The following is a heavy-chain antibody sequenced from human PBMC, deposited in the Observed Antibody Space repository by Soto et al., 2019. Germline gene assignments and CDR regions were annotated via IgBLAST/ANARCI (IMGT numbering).Heavy chain of an antibody. J-gene: IGHJ6*02. Sequence: PSETLSLTCAGSGGSISSGGYSWSWIRQPPGKGLEWIGYIYHSGSTYYNPSLKSRVSISVDKSKNQFSLRLSSLTAADTAMYYCARWPIHPYISGYYYSPLDVWGQGTTVTVSS. CDR1: GGSISSGGYS. CDR3: ARWPIHPYISGYYYSPLDV. CDR2: IYHSGST. V-gene: IGHV4-30-2*01. D-gene: IGHD3-22*01.